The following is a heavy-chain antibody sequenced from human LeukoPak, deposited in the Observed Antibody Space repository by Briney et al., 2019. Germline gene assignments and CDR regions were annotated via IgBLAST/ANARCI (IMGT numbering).Heavy chain of an antibody. CDR2: IYYSGST. J-gene: IGHJ4*02. CDR3: ARVKGYYYGSGSYDY. Sequence: SETLSLTCTVSGGSISSYYWSWIRQPPGKGLEWIGYIYYSGSTNYNPSLKSRVTISVDTSKNQFSLKLSSVTAADTAVYYCARVKGYYYGSGSYDYWGQGTLVTVSS. CDR1: GGSISSYY. V-gene: IGHV4-59*01. D-gene: IGHD3-10*01.